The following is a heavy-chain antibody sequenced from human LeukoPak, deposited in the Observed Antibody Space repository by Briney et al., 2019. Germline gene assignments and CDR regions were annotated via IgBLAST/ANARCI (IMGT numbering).Heavy chain of an antibody. CDR1: GFTFSSYA. D-gene: IGHD3-10*01. CDR2: INGNGYDT. J-gene: IGHJ4*02. V-gene: IGHV3-23*01. Sequence: GGSLRLSCAASGFTFSSYAMTWVRQAPGKGLECVSAINGNGYDTYYADSVKGRFTISRDNSKITVYLQMNSLRAEDTAVYYCAKPHYSGSGSYSREDYWGQGTLVTVSS. CDR3: AKPHYSGSGSYSREDY.